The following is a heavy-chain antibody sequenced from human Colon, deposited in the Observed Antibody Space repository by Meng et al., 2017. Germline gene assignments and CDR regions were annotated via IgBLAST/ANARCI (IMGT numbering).Heavy chain of an antibody. V-gene: IGHV4-30-4*01. CDR3: ARGRGSYSSIDF. D-gene: IGHD1-26*01. CDR1: GGSISSGDYY. Sequence: VQLQESGPGLVQPSQTLSRTCTVSGGSISSGDYYWSWIRQPPGKGLEWIGYIYYSGSTNYNPSLKSRVTISVDTSKNQFSLKLSSVTAAHTAVYYCARGRGSYSSIDFWGQGTLVTVSS. J-gene: IGHJ4*02. CDR2: IYYSGST.